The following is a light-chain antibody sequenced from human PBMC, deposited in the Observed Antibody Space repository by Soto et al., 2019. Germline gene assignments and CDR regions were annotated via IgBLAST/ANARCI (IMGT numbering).Light chain of an antibody. V-gene: IGKV3-20*01. CDR2: GAS. CDR3: QQYGSSPLT. Sequence: EIVLTQSPGTLSLSPGEGATLSCRASQSVSSSYLAWYQQQPGQAPRLLIYGASSRATGIPDRFIGSGSGTDFTLTIRRLEPEDLAVYYCQQYGSSPLTFGQGTRLEIK. CDR1: QSVSSSY. J-gene: IGKJ5*01.